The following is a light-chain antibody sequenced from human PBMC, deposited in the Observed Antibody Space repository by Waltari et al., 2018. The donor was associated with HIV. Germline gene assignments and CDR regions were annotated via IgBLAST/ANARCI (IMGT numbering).Light chain of an antibody. CDR1: SSNIGAGYD. CDR3: QSYDSNLSGL. V-gene: IGLV1-40*01. J-gene: IGLJ2*01. CDR2: GNS. Sequence: QSELTQPPSVSAAPGQRVTISCTGSSSNIGAGYDVHWYQQVPGRAPKVVIYGNSNRPSGFPDRFSGSKSGSSASLFITGLQSEDEADYYCQSYDSNLSGLFGGGTKVTVL.